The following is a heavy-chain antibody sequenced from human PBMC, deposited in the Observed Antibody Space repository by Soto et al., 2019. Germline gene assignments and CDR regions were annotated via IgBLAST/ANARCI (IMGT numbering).Heavy chain of an antibody. CDR2: IIPIFGTP. V-gene: IGHV1-69*06. CDR1: GCTFNNYV. Sequence: GASVKVSCKASGCTFNNYVINWVRQAPGQGLEWMAGIIPIFGTPNYAQKFQGRVTITADKSTSTAYMELNSLRSEDTAVYYCAGRCDGTNCLAHFDYWGQGTLVTVSS. D-gene: IGHD2-2*01. J-gene: IGHJ4*02. CDR3: AGRCDGTNCLAHFDY.